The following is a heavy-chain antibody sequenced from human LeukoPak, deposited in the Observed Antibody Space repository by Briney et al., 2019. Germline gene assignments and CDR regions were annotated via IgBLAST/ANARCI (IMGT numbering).Heavy chain of an antibody. CDR1: GGSISSGGYY. V-gene: IGHV4-31*03. D-gene: IGHD3-22*01. CDR3: ARHSMDYYDSSGYPLD. CDR2: IYYSGST. Sequence: SQTLSLTCTVSGGSISSGGYYWSWIRQHPGKGLEWIGYIYYSGSTYYNPSLKSRVTISVDTSKNQFSLKLSSVTAADTAVYYCARHSMDYYDSSGYPLDWGQGTLVTVSS. J-gene: IGHJ4*02.